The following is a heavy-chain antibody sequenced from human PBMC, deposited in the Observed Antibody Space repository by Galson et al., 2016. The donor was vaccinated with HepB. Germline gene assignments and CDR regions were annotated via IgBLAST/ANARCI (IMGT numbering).Heavy chain of an antibody. V-gene: IGHV6-1*01. CDR3: ARQYSSSSFYYGMDV. J-gene: IGHJ6*02. Sequence: CAISGDSVSSNSATWNWIRQSPSRGLEWLGWTYYRSTWYNDYSVSVKSRVTINPDTSTNQFSLHLNSVALEDTAVYYCARQYSSSSFYYGMDVWGQGTTVTVSS. CDR1: GDSVSSNSAT. D-gene: IGHD6-6*01. CDR2: TYYRSTWYN.